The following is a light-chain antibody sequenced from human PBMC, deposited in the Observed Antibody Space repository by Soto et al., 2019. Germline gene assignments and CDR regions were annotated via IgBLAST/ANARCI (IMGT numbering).Light chain of an antibody. V-gene: IGKV1-5*03. J-gene: IGKJ1*01. CDR2: KAS. CDR3: QQYDSFSVT. Sequence: PSTLSASVGYIVIITCRASQSISSWLAWYQQKPGKAPKLLIYKASSLESGVPPRFSGSGSGTEFTLTISSLQPEDFATYYCQQYDSFSVTFGQGTKVDIK. CDR1: QSISSW.